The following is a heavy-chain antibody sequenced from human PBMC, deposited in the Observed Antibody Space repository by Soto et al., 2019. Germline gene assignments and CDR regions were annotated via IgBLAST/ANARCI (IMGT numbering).Heavy chain of an antibody. D-gene: IGHD3-22*01. CDR2: MYHTGTT. CDR1: GGSISSGRYS. V-gene: IGHV4-30-2*01. J-gene: IGHJ5*02. CDR3: AKGINYYDSSGDSWLDP. Sequence: QMQLQESGSGLVKPSQTLSLTCTVSGGSISSGRYSWTWIRQPPGAGLEWIGHMYHTGTTYYNPSLKSRNKMSVDTSKNQFSLRRSSVTAADTAIYYCAKGINYYDSSGDSWLDPWGQGTLVTVSS.